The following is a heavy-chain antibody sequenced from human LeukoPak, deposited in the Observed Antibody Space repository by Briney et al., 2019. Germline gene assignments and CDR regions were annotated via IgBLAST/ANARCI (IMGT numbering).Heavy chain of an antibody. CDR2: IIPIFGTA. D-gene: IGHD6-19*01. V-gene: IGHV1-69*13. CDR3: ARDHSSGLYYFDY. Sequence: GASVKVSCKASGGTFSSYAISWVRQAPGQGLEWMGGIIPIFGTANYAQKFQGRVTITADESTSTAYMELSSLRSEDTAVYYCARDHSSGLYYFDYWGQGTVVTVSS. J-gene: IGHJ4*02. CDR1: GGTFSSYA.